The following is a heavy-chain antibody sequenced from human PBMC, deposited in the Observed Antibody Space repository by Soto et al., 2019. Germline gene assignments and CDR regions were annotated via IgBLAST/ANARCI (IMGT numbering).Heavy chain of an antibody. J-gene: IGHJ3*02. CDR3: AKDRTMARGIRAFDI. CDR1: GFAFGNYP. CDR2: ISGSGGMT. Sequence: EAQLLQSGGGLVPPGGSLRLSCVASGFAFGNYPMAWVHQTPGKGRQWISTISGSGGMTDYEDSVRGRFTVSIDHSKDTVHLQMTSLRADDTAVYYCAKDRTMARGIRAFDIWGQGTTVTISS. D-gene: IGHD3-10*01. V-gene: IGHV3-23*01.